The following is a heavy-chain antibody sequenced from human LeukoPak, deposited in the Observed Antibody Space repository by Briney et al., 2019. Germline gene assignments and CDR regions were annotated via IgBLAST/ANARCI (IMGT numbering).Heavy chain of an antibody. CDR2: ISGSGGST. D-gene: IGHD6-13*01. V-gene: IGHV3-23*01. J-gene: IGHJ4*02. Sequence: GGSLRLSCAASGFTFSSYAMSWVRQAPGKGLEWVSAISGSGGSTYYADSVKGRFTISRDNSKNTLYLQMDSLRSDDTAVYYCARDFFPIVDSSWYEIGYWGQGTLVTVSS. CDR1: GFTFSSYA. CDR3: ARDFFPIVDSSWYEIGY.